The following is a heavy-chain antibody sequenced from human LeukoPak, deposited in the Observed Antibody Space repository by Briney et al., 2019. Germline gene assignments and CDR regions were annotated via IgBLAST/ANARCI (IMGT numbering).Heavy chain of an antibody. CDR3: ARDRGYSNVDY. D-gene: IGHD4-11*01. CDR2: MKEDGSEK. V-gene: IGHV3-7*01. CDR1: GFTFSNYW. Sequence: GGSLRLSCAASGFTFSNYWMSWVRQAPGKGLEWVANMKEDGSEKNYVDSVKGRFTISRDNAQDSLYLQMNSLRAEDTAVYYCARDRGYSNVDYWGQGTLVTVYS. J-gene: IGHJ4*02.